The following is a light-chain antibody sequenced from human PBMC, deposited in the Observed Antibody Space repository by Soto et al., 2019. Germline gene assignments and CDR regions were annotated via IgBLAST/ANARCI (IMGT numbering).Light chain of an antibody. CDR2: DAS. Sequence: EIVLTQSPATLSLSPGERATLSCRASQSVSSYLAWYQQKPGQAPRLLIYDASNRATGIPARFSGSGSGTYFTLTISSLEPEDFAVYSCQQRSNWPPLFGPGTKVDIK. J-gene: IGKJ3*01. CDR1: QSVSSY. CDR3: QQRSNWPPL. V-gene: IGKV3-11*01.